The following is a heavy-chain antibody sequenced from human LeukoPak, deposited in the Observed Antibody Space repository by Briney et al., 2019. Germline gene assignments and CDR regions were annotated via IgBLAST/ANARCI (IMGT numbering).Heavy chain of an antibody. CDR3: GRINYNGDY. D-gene: IGHD3-10*01. Sequence: GGSLRLSCAASGFTLSSYWVHWVRHPPGKGLMWLSRTNEDGSYAEFADSVKGRFTISRDNAKNTVYPQMNSLRTEDTAVYFCGRINYNGDYWGRGTLVTVSS. CDR2: TNEDGSYA. J-gene: IGHJ4*02. V-gene: IGHV3-74*03. CDR1: GFTLSSYW.